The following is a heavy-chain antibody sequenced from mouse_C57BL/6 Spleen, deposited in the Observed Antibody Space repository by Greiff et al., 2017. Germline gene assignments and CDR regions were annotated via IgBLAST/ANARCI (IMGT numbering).Heavy chain of an antibody. CDR3: AKGGTRVHGLAY. CDR1: GFSLTSYG. J-gene: IGHJ3*01. CDR2: IWGDGST. D-gene: IGHD1-1*02. V-gene: IGHV2-3*01. Sequence: VQRVESGPGLVAPSQSLSITCTVSGFSLTSYGVSWVRQPPGKGLEWLGVIWGDGSTNYHSALISRLSISKDNSKSKVFVKLNSLQTEDTATYYCAKGGTRVHGLAYWGQGTLVTVSA.